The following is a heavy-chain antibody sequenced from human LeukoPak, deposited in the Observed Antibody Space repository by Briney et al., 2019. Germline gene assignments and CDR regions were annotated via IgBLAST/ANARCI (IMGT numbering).Heavy chain of an antibody. V-gene: IGHV4-34*01. D-gene: IGHD2-21*02. CDR2: INHSGST. Sequence: SETLSLTCAVYGGSFGGYYWSWIRQPPGKGLEWIGEINHSGSTNYNPSLKSRVTISVDTSKNQFSLKLSSVTAADTAVYYCARASGGSHIVVVTAMGVWFDPWGQGTLVTVSS. CDR3: ARASGGSHIVVVTAMGVWFDP. J-gene: IGHJ5*02. CDR1: GGSFGGYY.